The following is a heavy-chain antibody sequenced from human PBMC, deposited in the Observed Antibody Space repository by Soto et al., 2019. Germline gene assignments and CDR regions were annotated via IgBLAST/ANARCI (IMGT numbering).Heavy chain of an antibody. CDR1: GYTFTNCW. Sequence: GESLKISCKASGYTFTNCWIGWVRQMPGKGLEWMWIIYVGDSDTRYSPSFQVQVTISADKSVTTAYLQWSSLKASDSAMYYCARLQDGGAVIGNXWGQVTLVTVSX. J-gene: IGHJ4*02. V-gene: IGHV5-51*01. D-gene: IGHD2-21*01. CDR2: IYVGDSDT. CDR3: ARLQDGGAVIGNX.